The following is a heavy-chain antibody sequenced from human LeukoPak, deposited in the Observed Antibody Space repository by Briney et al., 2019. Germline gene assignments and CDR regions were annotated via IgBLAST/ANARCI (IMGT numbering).Heavy chain of an antibody. CDR3: ARDLTGISGFDP. Sequence: PSETLSLTCTVSGGSISSYYWSWIRQPPGKGLEWIGYIYYSGSTNYNPSLKSRVTISVDTSKNQFSLKLSSVTAADTAVYYCARDLTGISGFDPWGQGTLVTVSS. D-gene: IGHD1-1*01. CDR1: GGSISSYY. J-gene: IGHJ5*02. V-gene: IGHV4-59*01. CDR2: IYYSGST.